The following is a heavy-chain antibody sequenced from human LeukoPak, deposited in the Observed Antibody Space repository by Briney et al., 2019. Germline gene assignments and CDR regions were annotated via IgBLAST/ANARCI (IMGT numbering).Heavy chain of an antibody. D-gene: IGHD5-24*01. J-gene: IGHJ4*02. CDR2: IYTSGST. CDR3: ARGGDGYNWDYFDY. Sequence: SETLSHTRTVSCGSISSGSYYWSWIRQPAGKGLEGIGRIYTSGSTNYNPSLKSPVTISVDTSKNQFSLKLSSVTAADTAVYYCARGGDGYNWDYFDYWGQGTLVTVSS. V-gene: IGHV4-61*02. CDR1: CGSISSGSYY.